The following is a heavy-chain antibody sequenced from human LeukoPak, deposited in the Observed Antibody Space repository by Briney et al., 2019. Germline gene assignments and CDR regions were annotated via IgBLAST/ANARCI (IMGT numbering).Heavy chain of an antibody. V-gene: IGHV1-8*01. CDR1: VYTFTNYD. CDR2: MNPKSGNT. D-gene: IGHD2-15*01. Sequence: ASVTVSFKASVYTFTNYDINWVRQATGQGPEWMGWMNPKSGNTGYAQKFQGRVTMTRNTSISTAYMELSSLRSDDTAVYYCARDQDIVVVVAALRQREMGGFDPWGQGTLVTVSS. CDR3: ARDQDIVVVVAALRQREMGGFDP. J-gene: IGHJ5*02.